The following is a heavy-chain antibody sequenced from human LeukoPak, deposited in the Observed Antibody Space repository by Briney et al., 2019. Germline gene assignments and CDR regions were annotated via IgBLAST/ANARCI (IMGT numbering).Heavy chain of an antibody. CDR3: ARQTVPAEYFQH. CDR1: GFTFSSYG. J-gene: IGHJ1*01. D-gene: IGHD4-17*01. V-gene: IGHV4-59*08. Sequence: PGGSLRLSCAASGFTFSSYGMHWVRQPPGKGLEWIGYIYYSGSTYYNPSLKSRVTISVDTSKNQFSLKLSSVTAADTAVYYCARQTVPAEYFQHWGQGTLVTVSS. CDR2: IYYSGST.